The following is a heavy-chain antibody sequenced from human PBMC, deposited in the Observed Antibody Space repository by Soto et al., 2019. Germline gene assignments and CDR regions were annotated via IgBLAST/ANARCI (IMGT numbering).Heavy chain of an antibody. J-gene: IGHJ4*02. CDR3: AKESSVGAYNDY. V-gene: IGHV3-23*01. Sequence: GGSLRLSCAASGFTFSSYGMSWVRQAPGKGLEWVSAISGSGDSTYYADSVKGRFTISRDNSKNTLYLQMDSLRADDTAVYYCAKESSVGAYNDYWGQGTLVTVSS. CDR1: GFTFSSYG. CDR2: ISGSGDST. D-gene: IGHD1-26*01.